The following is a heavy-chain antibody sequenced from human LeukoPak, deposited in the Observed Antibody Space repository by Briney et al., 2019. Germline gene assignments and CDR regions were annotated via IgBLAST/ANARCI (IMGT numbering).Heavy chain of an antibody. Sequence: SETLSLTCTVSGGSISSSSYYWGWIRQPPGKGLEWIGSIYYSGSTYYNPSLKSRVTISVDTSKNQFSLKLSSVTAADTAVYYCARAPDALDNEGWFDPWGQGTLVTVSS. CDR2: IYYSGST. CDR3: ARAPDALDNEGWFDP. CDR1: GGSISSSSYY. V-gene: IGHV4-39*07. D-gene: IGHD1-1*01. J-gene: IGHJ5*02.